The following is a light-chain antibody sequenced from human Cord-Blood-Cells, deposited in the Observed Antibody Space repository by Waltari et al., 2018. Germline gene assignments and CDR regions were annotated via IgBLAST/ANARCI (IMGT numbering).Light chain of an antibody. J-gene: IGLJ2*01. CDR3: SSYTSSSTVV. V-gene: IGLV2-14*01. CDR1: RSDVGGYNY. Sequence: QSALPQPASVSGSPGQSITIPCTGTRSDVGGYNYVPWYQQHPGKAPKRMIYDVSNRPSGVSNRFSGSKSGNTASLTISGLQAEDEADYYCSSYTSSSTVVFGGGTKLTVL. CDR2: DVS.